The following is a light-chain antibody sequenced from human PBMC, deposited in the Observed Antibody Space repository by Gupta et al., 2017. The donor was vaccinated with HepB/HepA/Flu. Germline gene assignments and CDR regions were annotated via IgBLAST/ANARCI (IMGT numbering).Light chain of an antibody. CDR1: SSDVGGYNY. CDR2: DVS. Sequence: QSALTPPASAFGSPGQSSTIYCTGTSSDVGGYNYVSWYQQHPGKAPKLMIYDVSSRPSGVSNRFSGSKSGNTASLTISGLQAEDEADYYCSSYRSDSAVVFGGGTKLTVL. V-gene: IGLV2-14*03. CDR3: SSYRSDSAVV. J-gene: IGLJ2*01.